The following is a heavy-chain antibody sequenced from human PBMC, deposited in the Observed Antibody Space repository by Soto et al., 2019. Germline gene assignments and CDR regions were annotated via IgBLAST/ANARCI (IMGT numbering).Heavy chain of an antibody. CDR3: ARVVVERPFYNWFDP. CDR2: IYKSGST. Sequence: PSETLSLTCNVSGGSISSGDYYWSWVRQPPGKGLEWIGHIYKSGSTYYNPSLKSRVTISVDTSKIQFSLELRSVTASDTAVYYCARVVVERPFYNWFDPWGQGTLVTVSS. D-gene: IGHD2-21*01. CDR1: GGSISSGDYY. V-gene: IGHV4-30-4*01. J-gene: IGHJ5*02.